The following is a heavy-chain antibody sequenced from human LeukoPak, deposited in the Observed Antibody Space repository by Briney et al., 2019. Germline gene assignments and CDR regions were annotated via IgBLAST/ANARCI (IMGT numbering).Heavy chain of an antibody. CDR3: ARDRGKPPDFDY. Sequence: GASVKVSCKASGYTFTGYYMHWVRQAPGQGLEWMGRVIPILGIANYAQKFQGRVTITADKSTSTAYMELSSLRSEDTAVYYCARDRGKPPDFDYWGQGTLVTVSS. D-gene: IGHD3-10*01. CDR2: VIPILGIA. J-gene: IGHJ4*02. CDR1: GYTFTGYY. V-gene: IGHV1-69*04.